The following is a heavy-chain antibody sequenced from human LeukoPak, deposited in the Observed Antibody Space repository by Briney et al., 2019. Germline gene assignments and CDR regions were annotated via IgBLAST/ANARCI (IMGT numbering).Heavy chain of an antibody. CDR1: GGSISSSNW. CDR3: ARAPNYYDSSGYYYYFDY. Sequence: SGTLSLTCAVSGGSISSSNWWSWVRQPPGKGLEWIGEIYHSGSTNYNPSLKSRVTISVDKSRNQFSLKLSSVTAADTAVYYCARAPNYYDSSGYYYYFDYWGQGTLVTVSS. D-gene: IGHD3-22*01. V-gene: IGHV4-4*02. CDR2: IYHSGST. J-gene: IGHJ4*02.